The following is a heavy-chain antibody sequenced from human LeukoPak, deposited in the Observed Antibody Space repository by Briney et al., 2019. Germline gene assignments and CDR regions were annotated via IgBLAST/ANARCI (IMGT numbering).Heavy chain of an antibody. V-gene: IGHV1-46*01. Sequence: VSVKVSCKASGGTFSSYTISWVRQAPGQGLEWMGIVNPSGGSTSYAQKFQGRVTMTRDTSTSTVYMELSSLRSEDTAVYYCARDVVVVAAWRFDPWGQGTLVTVSS. CDR1: GGTFSSYT. CDR3: ARDVVVVAAWRFDP. D-gene: IGHD2-15*01. CDR2: VNPSGGST. J-gene: IGHJ5*02.